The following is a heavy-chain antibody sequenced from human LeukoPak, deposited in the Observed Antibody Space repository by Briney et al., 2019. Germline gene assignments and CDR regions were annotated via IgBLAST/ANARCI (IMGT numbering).Heavy chain of an antibody. D-gene: IGHD2-2*01. Sequence: GGSLRLSCAASGFTISNHWMHWVRQAPGKGLVWVSRINSDGRRTSYADSVKGRFAISRDNAKNTLYLQMNSLRPDDTAVYYCAREVEVVPATMGAYYYYYMDVWGKGTTVTVSS. V-gene: IGHV3-74*01. CDR2: INSDGRRT. CDR3: AREVEVVPATMGAYYYYYMDV. CDR1: GFTISNHW. J-gene: IGHJ6*03.